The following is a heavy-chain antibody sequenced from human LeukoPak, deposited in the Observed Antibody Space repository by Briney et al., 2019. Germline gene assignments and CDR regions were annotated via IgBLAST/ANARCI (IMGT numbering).Heavy chain of an antibody. Sequence: GGSLRLSCAASGFTFSSYEMNWVRQAPGKGLEWVSRINDSGNTSNEASVKSRLTISRDNYKNTQFLQMTKIRRDDPAVYYCAKAHVTTCRGAYCYAFDYWGEGTLVTVSS. CDR1: GFTFSSYE. CDR3: AKAHVTTCRGAYCYAFDY. V-gene: IGHV3-23*01. J-gene: IGHJ4*02. CDR2: INDSGNT. D-gene: IGHD2-21*01.